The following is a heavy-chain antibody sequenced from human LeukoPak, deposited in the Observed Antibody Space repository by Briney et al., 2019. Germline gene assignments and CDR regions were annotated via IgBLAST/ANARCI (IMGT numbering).Heavy chain of an antibody. CDR3: VRGRCSSTSCYSPRINWFDP. Sequence: SETLSLTCAVYGGSFSGYYWSWIRQPPGKGLEWIGEINHSGSTNYNPSLKSRVTISVDTSKNQFSLKLGSVTAADTAVYYCVRGRCSSTSCYSPRINWFDPWGQGTLVTVSS. CDR1: GGSFSGYY. J-gene: IGHJ5*02. D-gene: IGHD2-2*01. CDR2: INHSGST. V-gene: IGHV4-34*01.